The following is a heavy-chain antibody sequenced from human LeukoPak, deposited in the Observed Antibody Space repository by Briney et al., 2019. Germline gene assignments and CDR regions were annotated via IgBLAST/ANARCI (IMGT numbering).Heavy chain of an antibody. Sequence: PSETLSLTCTVSGGSISSSNYYWGWIREPPGKGLVYIGSIHYSGGTYYNPSLKSRVTISVDTSENQFSLRLSSVTAADTAVYYCARQTDDAGTAGGDYWGQGTLVTVSS. CDR3: ARQTDDAGTAGGDY. CDR2: IHYSGGT. CDR1: GGSISSSNYY. J-gene: IGHJ4*02. D-gene: IGHD3-10*01. V-gene: IGHV4-39*01.